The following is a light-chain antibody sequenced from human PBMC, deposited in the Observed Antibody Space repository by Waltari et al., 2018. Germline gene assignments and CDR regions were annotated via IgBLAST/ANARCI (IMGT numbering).Light chain of an antibody. Sequence: QSVLTQPPSASGTPGQRVTISCSGSRSNIGSNYVYWYQQHPGTAPKLLIYRNNRRPSGVPDRCSGSKSGTSAARASSGLRSEGEADYYCAAWDDSLSGRVFGGGTKVTVL. V-gene: IGLV1-47*01. CDR3: AAWDDSLSGRV. J-gene: IGLJ3*02. CDR1: RSNIGSNY. CDR2: RNN.